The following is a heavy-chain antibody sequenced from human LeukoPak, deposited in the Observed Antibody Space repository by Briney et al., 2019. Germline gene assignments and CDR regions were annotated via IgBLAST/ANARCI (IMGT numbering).Heavy chain of an antibody. CDR3: ARDEGVYYGSGSFDY. CDR2: IYYSGST. Sequence: SETLSLTCTVSGGSISSSSYYWGWIRQPPGKGLEWIGSIYYSGSTYYNPSLKSRVTISVDTSKNQFSLKLSSVTAADTAVYYCARDEGVYYGSGSFDYWGQGTLVTVSS. D-gene: IGHD3-10*01. CDR1: GGSISSSSYY. V-gene: IGHV4-39*07. J-gene: IGHJ4*02.